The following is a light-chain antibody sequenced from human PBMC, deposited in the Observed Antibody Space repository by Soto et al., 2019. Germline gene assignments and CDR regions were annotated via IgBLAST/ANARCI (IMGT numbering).Light chain of an antibody. Sequence: QSALTQPAPVSGSPGQSITLSWTGTSSVVGSYNLVSWYQQHPGKAPKLMIYEVSKRPSGVSNRFSGSKSGNTASLTISGLQAEDEADYYCCSYAGSRPYVFGTGTKVTVL. J-gene: IGLJ1*01. CDR1: SSVVGSYNL. CDR3: CSYAGSRPYV. V-gene: IGLV2-23*02. CDR2: EVS.